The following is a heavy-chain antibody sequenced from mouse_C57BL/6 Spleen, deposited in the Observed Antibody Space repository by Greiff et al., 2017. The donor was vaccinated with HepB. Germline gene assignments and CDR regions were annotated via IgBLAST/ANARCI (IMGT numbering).Heavy chain of an antibody. V-gene: IGHV3-6*01. CDR2: ISYDGSN. CDR3: AKEGNDPWNAMDY. Sequence: DVKLVESGPGLVKPSQSLSLTCSVTGYSITSGYYWNWIRQFPGNKLEWMGYISYDGSNNYNPSLKNRISITRDTSKNQFFLKLNSVTTEDTATYYCAKEGNDPWNAMDYWGQGTSVTVSS. J-gene: IGHJ4*01. D-gene: IGHD2-3*01. CDR1: GYSITSGYY.